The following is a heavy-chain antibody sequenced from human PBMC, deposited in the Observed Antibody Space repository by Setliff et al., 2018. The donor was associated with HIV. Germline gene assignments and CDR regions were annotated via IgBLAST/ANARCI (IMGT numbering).Heavy chain of an antibody. CDR3: AADIPTPLAQIDY. CDR2: IKSKTDGGTT. D-gene: IGHD2-21*01. Sequence: GGSLRLSCAASGFTFSNAWMSWVRQAPGKGLEWVGRIKSKTDGGTTEYAAPVKGRFTISRDDSKNTLYLQMNTMKTEDTAVYYCAADIPTPLAQIDYWGQGTLVTVSS. J-gene: IGHJ4*02. CDR1: GFTFSNAW. V-gene: IGHV3-15*01.